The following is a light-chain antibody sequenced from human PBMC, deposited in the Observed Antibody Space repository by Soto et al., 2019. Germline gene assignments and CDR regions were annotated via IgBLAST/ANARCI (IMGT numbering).Light chain of an antibody. Sequence: DIQMTQSPSTLSASVGDRVTITCRASQSISRWSAWYQQKPGKAPKLLIYKASSLESGVPSRFSGSGSGTEFTLTISSLQPDDFATYSCQQYNSWTFGQGTKVEIK. CDR3: QQYNSWT. V-gene: IGKV1-5*03. CDR2: KAS. J-gene: IGKJ1*01. CDR1: QSISRW.